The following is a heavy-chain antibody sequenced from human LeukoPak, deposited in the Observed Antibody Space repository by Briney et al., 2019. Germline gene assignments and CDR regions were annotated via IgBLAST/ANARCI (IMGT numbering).Heavy chain of an antibody. CDR1: GGSISSYY. D-gene: IGHD3-22*01. CDR2: IYYSGST. Sequence: SETLSLTCTVSGGSISSYYWSWIRQPPGKGLEWIGYIYYSGSTNYNPSLKSRVTISVDTSKNQFSLKLSSVTAADTAVYCCARGDTMIAQSWFDPWGQGTLVTVSS. J-gene: IGHJ5*02. CDR3: ARGDTMIAQSWFDP. V-gene: IGHV4-59*01.